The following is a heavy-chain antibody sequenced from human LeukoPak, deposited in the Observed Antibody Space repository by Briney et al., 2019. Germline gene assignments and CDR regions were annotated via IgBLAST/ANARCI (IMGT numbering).Heavy chain of an antibody. J-gene: IGHJ5*02. CDR3: AREVVTTNRNWFDP. Sequence: GASVTVSCTASGGTFISYAISWVRQAPGQGLEWMGRIIPIFGIANYAQKFQGRITITADKSTSTAYMELSSLRSEDTAVYYCAREVVTTNRNWFDPWGQGTLVTVSS. CDR2: IIPIFGIA. D-gene: IGHD4-11*01. V-gene: IGHV1-69*04. CDR1: GGTFISYA.